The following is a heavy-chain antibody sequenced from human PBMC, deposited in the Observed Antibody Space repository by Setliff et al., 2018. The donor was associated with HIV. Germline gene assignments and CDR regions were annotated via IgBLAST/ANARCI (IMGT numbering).Heavy chain of an antibody. CDR3: ARGSGTFYDVLTFGP. J-gene: IGHJ4*02. CDR2: FYTSGGT. V-gene: IGHV4-61*02. CDR1: GGSISSGAYY. Sequence: PSETLSLTCTVSGGSISSGAYYWSWIRQPAGKGLEWIGRFYTSGGTKYSPSLKSRITISVDTSKNQFSLKLTSLTAADTAVYYCARGSGTFYDVLTFGPWGQGTLVTVSS. D-gene: IGHD3-9*01.